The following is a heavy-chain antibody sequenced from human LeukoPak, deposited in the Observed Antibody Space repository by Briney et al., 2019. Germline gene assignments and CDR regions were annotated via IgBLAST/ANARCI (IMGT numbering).Heavy chain of an antibody. CDR3: ARLRSTYWYFDL. Sequence: PSETLSLTCTVSGGSISSSSYYWGWIRQPAGKGLEWIGRIYTSGTTHYNPSLKSRVTMSVDTSKNQFSLNLSSVTAADTAVYYCARLRSTYWYFDLWGRGTLVTVSS. CDR1: GGSISSSSYY. D-gene: IGHD4-17*01. CDR2: IYTSGTT. J-gene: IGHJ2*01. V-gene: IGHV4-61*02.